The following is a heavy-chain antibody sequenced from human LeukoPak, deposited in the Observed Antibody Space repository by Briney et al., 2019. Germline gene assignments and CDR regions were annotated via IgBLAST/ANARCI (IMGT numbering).Heavy chain of an antibody. CDR1: GYTFTSYG. D-gene: IGHD3-16*02. J-gene: IGHJ5*02. CDR3: ARMDRLSATPTTDWFDP. CDR2: MNPKNGDT. Sequence: ASVTVSCKASGYTFTSYGINWVRQATGQGLEWMGWMNPKNGDTGYAQKFQGRATMTRDTSIGTAYMELSSLVPEDTAAYYCARMDRLSATPTTDWFDPWGQGTLVTVSS. V-gene: IGHV1-8*01.